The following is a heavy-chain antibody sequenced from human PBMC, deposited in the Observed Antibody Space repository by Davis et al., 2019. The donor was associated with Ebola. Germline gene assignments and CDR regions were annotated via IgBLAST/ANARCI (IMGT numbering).Heavy chain of an antibody. D-gene: IGHD2-2*01. CDR3: AKGDCSSTSCYALYYYYYMDV. J-gene: IGHJ6*03. CDR1: GFTFDDYA. CDR2: ISWNSGSI. Sequence: PGGSLRLSCAASGFTFDDYAMHWVRQAPGKGLEWVSGISWNSGSIGYADSVKGRFTISRDNSKNTLYLQMNSLRAEDTAVYYCAKGDCSSTSCYALYYYYYMDVWGKGTTVTVSS. V-gene: IGHV3-9*01.